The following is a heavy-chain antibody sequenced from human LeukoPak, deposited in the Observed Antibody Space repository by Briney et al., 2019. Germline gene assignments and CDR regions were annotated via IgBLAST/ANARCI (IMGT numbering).Heavy chain of an antibody. Sequence: PGGSLRLSCAASGFTFGRYAMSWVRQAPGKGLEWVSAISGSGSSTYYSDSAKGRFTISRDKSNNTLYLQMNSLRADDTAIYYCAKNSGGWYFDYWGQGTLVTVSS. CDR3: AKNSGGWYFDY. D-gene: IGHD1-1*01. J-gene: IGHJ4*02. CDR2: ISGSGSST. CDR1: GFTFGRYA. V-gene: IGHV3-23*01.